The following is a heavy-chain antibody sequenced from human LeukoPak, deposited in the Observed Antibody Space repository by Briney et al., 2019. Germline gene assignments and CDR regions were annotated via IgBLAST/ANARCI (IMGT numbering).Heavy chain of an antibody. V-gene: IGHV1-69*13. CDR2: IIPIFGTA. Sequence: ASVKVSCKASGGTFSSYAISWVRQAPGQGLEWMGGIIPIFGTANYAQKFQGRVTITADESTSTAYMELSSLRSEDTAVYYCARGRIRGSYYRGCDYWGQGTLVTVSS. J-gene: IGHJ4*02. CDR3: ARGRIRGSYYRGCDY. D-gene: IGHD1-26*01. CDR1: GGTFSSYA.